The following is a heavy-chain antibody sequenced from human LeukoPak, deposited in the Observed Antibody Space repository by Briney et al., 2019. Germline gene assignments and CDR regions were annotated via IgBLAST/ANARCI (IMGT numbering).Heavy chain of an antibody. Sequence: GGSLRLSCAASGFTVSSNYTSWVRQAPGKGLEWVSVIYSGGSTYYADSVKGRFTISRDNSKNTLYLQMNSLRAEDTAVYYCARAATYGRGRDYWGQGTLVTVSS. V-gene: IGHV3-66*02. D-gene: IGHD3-10*01. CDR3: ARAATYGRGRDY. J-gene: IGHJ4*02. CDR1: GFTVSSNY. CDR2: IYSGGST.